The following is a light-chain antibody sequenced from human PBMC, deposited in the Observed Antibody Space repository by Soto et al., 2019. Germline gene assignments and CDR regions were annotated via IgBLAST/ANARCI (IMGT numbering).Light chain of an antibody. Sequence: QPVLTQSPSASASLGASVKLTCTLSNGHSHYAIAWLQQQPEKGPRYLMKVDTEGRHNKGDGIPDRFSGSTSGAERYLTISCLQSEYEADYYCQTWGAGIQVFGGGTKLTVL. CDR2: VDTEGRH. CDR1: NGHSHYA. J-gene: IGLJ3*02. V-gene: IGLV4-69*01. CDR3: QTWGAGIQV.